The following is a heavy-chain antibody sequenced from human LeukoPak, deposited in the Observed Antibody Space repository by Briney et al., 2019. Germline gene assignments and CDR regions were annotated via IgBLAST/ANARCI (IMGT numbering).Heavy chain of an antibody. CDR1: GFTFSSYG. J-gene: IGHJ4*02. CDR2: IRYDGSNK. CDR3: AKEYRYCGGDCYLYYFDY. V-gene: IGHV3-30*02. D-gene: IGHD2-21*02. Sequence: GGSLRLSCAASGFTFSSYGMHWVRQAPGKGLEWVAFIRYDGSNKYYADSVKGRFTISRDNSKNTLYLQMNSLRAEDTAVYYCAKEYRYCGGDCYLYYFDYWGQGTLVTVSS.